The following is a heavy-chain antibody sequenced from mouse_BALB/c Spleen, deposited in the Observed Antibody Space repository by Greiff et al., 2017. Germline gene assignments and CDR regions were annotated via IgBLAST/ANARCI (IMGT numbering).Heavy chain of an antibody. CDR3: ARGITTPWFAY. CDR2: ISTYYGDA. J-gene: IGHJ3*01. Sequence: VKLMESGAELVRPGVSVKISCKGSGYTFTDYAMHWVKQSHAKSLEWIGVISTYYGDASYNQKFKGKATMTVDKSSSTAYMELARLTSEDSAIYYCARGITTPWFAYWGQGTLVTVSA. V-gene: IGHV1S137*01. CDR1: GYTFTDYA. D-gene: IGHD2-4*01.